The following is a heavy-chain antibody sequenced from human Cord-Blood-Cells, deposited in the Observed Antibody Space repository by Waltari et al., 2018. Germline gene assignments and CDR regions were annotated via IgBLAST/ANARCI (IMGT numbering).Heavy chain of an antibody. V-gene: IGHV4-34*01. CDR3: ASSGAGNWYFDL. CDR2: IHHSGST. J-gene: IGHJ2*01. D-gene: IGHD7-27*01. CDR1: GGSSSGYY. Sequence: QVQLQQWGAGLLKPSVTLSLTCAIYGGSSSGYYWSWIRQPPGKGLGWIGEIHHSGSTNYNPSLKSRVTISVDTSKNQFSLKLSSVTAADTAVYYCASSGAGNWYFDLWGRGTLVTVSS.